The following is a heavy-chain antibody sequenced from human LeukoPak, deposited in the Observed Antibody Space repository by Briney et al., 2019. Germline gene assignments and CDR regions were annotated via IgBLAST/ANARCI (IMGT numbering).Heavy chain of an antibody. V-gene: IGHV1-46*01. CDR1: GYTFTSYY. CDR3: ARERYYYGSGSRNWFDP. D-gene: IGHD3-10*01. J-gene: IGHJ5*02. CDR2: INPSGGST. Sequence: ASVKVSCKASGYTFTSYYMHWVQQAPGQGLEWMGIINPSGGSTSYAQKFQGRVTMTRDTSTSTVYMELSSLRSEDTAVYYCARERYYYGSGSRNWFDPWGQGTLVTVSS.